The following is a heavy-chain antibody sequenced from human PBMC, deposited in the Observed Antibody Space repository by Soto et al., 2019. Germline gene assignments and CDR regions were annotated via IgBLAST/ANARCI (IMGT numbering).Heavy chain of an antibody. CDR2: IWYDGSSK. CDR3: ARDRQFGVVIPTYYYYGMDV. V-gene: IGHV3-33*01. D-gene: IGHD3-3*01. Sequence: GGSRRLSCAASGFTFSSYCMHWVRQAPGKGLEWVAVIWYDGSSKYYADSVKGRFTISRDNSKNTLYLQMNSLRAEDTAVYYCARDRQFGVVIPTYYYYGMDVWGQGTTVTVSS. CDR1: GFTFSSYC. J-gene: IGHJ6*02.